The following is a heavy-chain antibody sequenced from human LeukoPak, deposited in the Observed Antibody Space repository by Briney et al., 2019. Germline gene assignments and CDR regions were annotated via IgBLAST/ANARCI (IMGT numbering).Heavy chain of an antibody. CDR2: ISWNSGSI. Sequence: GRSLRLSCAASGFTFDDYAMHWVRQAPGKGLEWVSGISWNSGSIGYADSVEGRFTISRDNAKNSLYLQMNSLRAEDTASYHCAKGNDIAARLGWFDPWGQGTLVTVSS. CDR3: AKGNDIAARLGWFDP. V-gene: IGHV3-9*01. D-gene: IGHD6-6*01. J-gene: IGHJ5*02. CDR1: GFTFDDYA.